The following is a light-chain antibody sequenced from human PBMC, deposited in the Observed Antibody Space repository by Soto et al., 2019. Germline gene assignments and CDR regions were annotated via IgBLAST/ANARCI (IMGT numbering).Light chain of an antibody. J-gene: IGKJ1*01. V-gene: IGKV1-5*01. CDR3: QQYNGYSTWT. CDR2: DAS. Sequence: DIQLTQSPSTLSASVGDRVTIACRASQSISKWLAWYQQKPGKAPKGLIWDASSLNSGVPSRFSGSGSGTEFTLTISSLQPDDFATYYCQQYNGYSTWTFGQGTKVEIK. CDR1: QSISKW.